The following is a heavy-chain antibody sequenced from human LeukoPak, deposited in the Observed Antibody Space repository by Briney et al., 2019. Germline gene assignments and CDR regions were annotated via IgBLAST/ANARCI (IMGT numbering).Heavy chain of an antibody. CDR3: ARGVYSYGYCFDY. CDR2: IWYDGSNK. Sequence: PGGSLRLSCAASGFTFSSYGMHWVRQAPGKGLEWVAVIWYDGSNKYYADSVKGRFTISRDNSKNTLYLQMNSLRAEDTAVYYCARGVYSYGYCFDYWGQGTLVTVSS. V-gene: IGHV3-33*08. D-gene: IGHD5-18*01. CDR1: GFTFSSYG. J-gene: IGHJ4*02.